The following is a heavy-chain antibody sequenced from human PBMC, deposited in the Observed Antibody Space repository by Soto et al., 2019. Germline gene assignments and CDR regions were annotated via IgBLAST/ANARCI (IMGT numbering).Heavy chain of an antibody. CDR2: ISGSGTNT. J-gene: IGHJ6*03. Sequence: EVQLLESGGGLVLPGGSLRLSCEASGFTVTGCPLSWVRQARGQEPEWVAVISGSGTNTYYTDAAKGRFIVSRDDSNNNLSLHLNSLRAEDTAVYDYARTPNRLPDSGCVGNYIDVWGKGTTVTVSS. V-gene: IGHV3-23*01. CDR3: ARTPNRLPDSGCVGNYIDV. D-gene: IGHD6-19*01. CDR1: GFTVTGCP.